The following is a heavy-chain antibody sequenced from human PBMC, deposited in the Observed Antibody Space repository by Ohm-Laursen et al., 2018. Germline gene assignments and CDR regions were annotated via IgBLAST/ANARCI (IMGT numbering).Heavy chain of an antibody. J-gene: IGHJ4*02. Sequence: SLRLSCAASGFTFSDHYMAWVRQAPGKGLEWVGFIRSKVYGGTIEYAASVKGRFTISRDDSKTIAYLQMNSLKTEDTAVYYCTRGPPLARGVMTHDYWGQGTLVTVSS. D-gene: IGHD3-10*01. CDR1: GFTFSDHY. CDR2: IRSKVYGGTI. CDR3: TRGPPLARGVMTHDY. V-gene: IGHV3-49*04.